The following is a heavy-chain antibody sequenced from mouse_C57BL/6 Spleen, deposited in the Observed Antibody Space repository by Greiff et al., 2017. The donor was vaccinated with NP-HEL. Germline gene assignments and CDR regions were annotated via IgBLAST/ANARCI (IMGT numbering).Heavy chain of an antibody. D-gene: IGHD1-1*01. CDR2: IYPGDGDT. V-gene: IGHV1-82*01. CDR3: ARWTLRLGAMDY. J-gene: IGHJ4*01. Sequence: QVQLQQSGPELVKPGASVKISCKASGYAFSSSWMNWVKQRPGKGLEWIGRIYPGDGDTNYNGKFKGKATLTADTSSSTAYMQLSSLTSEDSAVYFCARWTLRLGAMDYWGQGTSVTVSS. CDR1: GYAFSSSW.